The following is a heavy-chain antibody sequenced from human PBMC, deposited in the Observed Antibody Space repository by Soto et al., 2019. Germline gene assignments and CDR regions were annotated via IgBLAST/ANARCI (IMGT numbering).Heavy chain of an antibody. D-gene: IGHD5-12*01. CDR3: VRDSIPSGSAYVGY. CDR2: INPDGTRT. V-gene: IGHV3-74*01. CDR1: GFPFNDYW. J-gene: IGHJ4*02. Sequence: EVQLVESGGALVQPGGSLRLSCAASGFPFNDYWMHWVRQVPGKGLVWVSRINPDGTRTTYADSVKGRFTISRDNAKNSLYLKMVRPRAEDTARYYGVRDSIPSGSAYVGYWGKGTMCRVSS.